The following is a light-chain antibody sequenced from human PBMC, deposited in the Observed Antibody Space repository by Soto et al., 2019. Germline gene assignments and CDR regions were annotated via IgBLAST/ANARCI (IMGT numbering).Light chain of an antibody. CDR3: QQYYSVPPIT. Sequence: DIVMTQSPDSLAVSLGERATINCKSSQSVLYSSNNKNYLAWYQQNPGQPPKLLIYWVSTRESGVPDRFSGSGSGTDFTLTISSLQAEDVAVYYCQQYYSVPPITFGQGTRLEIK. J-gene: IGKJ5*01. V-gene: IGKV4-1*01. CDR1: QSVLYSSNNKNY. CDR2: WVS.